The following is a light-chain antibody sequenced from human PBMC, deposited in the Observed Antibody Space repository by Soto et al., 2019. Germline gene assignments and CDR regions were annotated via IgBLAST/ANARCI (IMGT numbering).Light chain of an antibody. Sequence: EIVLTQSPGTLSLSPGERVTLSCRASQRVVSNYLVWYQQKPGQAPRLLIYGASSRATGIPDRFSGSGSGTDFTLTISRLEPEDFAVYYCQQYGNSPLITFGQGTRLEI. CDR2: GAS. J-gene: IGKJ5*01. CDR1: QRVVSNY. CDR3: QQYGNSPLIT. V-gene: IGKV3-20*01.